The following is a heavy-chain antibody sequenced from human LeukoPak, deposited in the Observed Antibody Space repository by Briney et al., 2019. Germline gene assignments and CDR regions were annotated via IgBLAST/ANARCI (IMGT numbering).Heavy chain of an antibody. CDR1: GGSISSGSYY. CDR2: IYTSGST. V-gene: IGHV4-61*02. J-gene: IGHJ6*03. CDR3: ARGRFTIFGVVEAMDV. Sequence: SETLSLICTVSGGSISSGSYYWSWIRQPAGKGLEWIGRIYTSGSTNYNPSLKSRVTISVDTSKNQFSLKLSSVTAADTAVYYCARGRFTIFGVVEAMDVWGKGTTVTVSS. D-gene: IGHD3-3*01.